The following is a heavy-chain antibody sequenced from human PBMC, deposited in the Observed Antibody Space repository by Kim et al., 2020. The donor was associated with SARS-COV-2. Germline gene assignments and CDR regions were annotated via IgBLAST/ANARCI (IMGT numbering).Heavy chain of an antibody. CDR2: ISMYSTYT. D-gene: IGHD2-2*02. V-gene: IGHV3-11*06. CDR1: GFTFSDYY. J-gene: IGHJ6*02. Sequence: GGSLRLSCAASGFTFSDYYMSWIRQAPGKGLEWVSSISMYSTYTNYPDSVKGRFTITRNNAKNSLYQQMNSLRAEDTAVYYCARHKGRCSSTSCYTYHMDVWGQGTTVTVSS. CDR3: ARHKGRCSSTSCYTYHMDV.